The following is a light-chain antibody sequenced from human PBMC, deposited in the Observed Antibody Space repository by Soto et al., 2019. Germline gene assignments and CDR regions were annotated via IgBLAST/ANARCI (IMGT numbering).Light chain of an antibody. CDR2: EAS. J-gene: IGKJ2*01. CDR3: QQYNTWPPYT. CDR1: QSVSSN. V-gene: IGKV3-15*01. Sequence: DIGMTQSPGTLSVSPGERVTLSCRASQSVSSNLAWYQQKPGQAPRLLIYEASTRATGIPARFSGSGSGTDFTLSISSLQSEDFAVYFCQQYNTWPPYTFGQGTKLEI.